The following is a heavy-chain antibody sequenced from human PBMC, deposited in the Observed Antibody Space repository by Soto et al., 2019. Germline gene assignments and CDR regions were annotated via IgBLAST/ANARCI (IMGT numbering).Heavy chain of an antibody. Sequence: SETLSLTCTVSGGSISSYYWSWIRQPPGKGLEWIGYIYYSGSTNYNPSLKSRVTISVDTSKNQFSLKLSSVTAADTAVYYCARHSRFYYMDVWGKGTTVTVSS. CDR2: IYYSGST. V-gene: IGHV4-59*08. D-gene: IGHD2-2*01. CDR1: GGSISSYY. J-gene: IGHJ6*03. CDR3: ARHSRFYYMDV.